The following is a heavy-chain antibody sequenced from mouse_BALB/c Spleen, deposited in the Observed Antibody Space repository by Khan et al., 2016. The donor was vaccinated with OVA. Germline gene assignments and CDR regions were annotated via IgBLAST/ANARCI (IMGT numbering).Heavy chain of an antibody. J-gene: IGHJ4*01. CDR2: INTYTGEP. CDR1: GYTFTNYG. D-gene: IGHD2-2*01. CDR3: ARMALWFVLDY. Sequence: QIQLVQSGPELKKPGETVKISCKASGYTFTNYGMNWVKQAPGKGLKWMGWINTYTGEPTYADDFKGRFAFSLETSASTAYLQINNLKNEDTATYFCARMALWFVLDYWGQGTSVTVSA. V-gene: IGHV9-3-1*01.